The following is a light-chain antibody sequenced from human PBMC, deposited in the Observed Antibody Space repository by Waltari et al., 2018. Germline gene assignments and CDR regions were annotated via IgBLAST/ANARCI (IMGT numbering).Light chain of an antibody. CDR1: SSDIGSYNL. J-gene: IGLJ3*02. CDR2: EDT. CDR3: CSYAGLNSWV. V-gene: IGLV2-23*01. Sequence: QSALTQPASVSGSPGQSITISCTGTSSDIGSYNLVSWYQQHPGKAPKLIIYEDTKRPTGVSNRFSGSKSGHTASLTISGLQLEDETHYFCCSYAGLNSWVFGGGTKLTVL.